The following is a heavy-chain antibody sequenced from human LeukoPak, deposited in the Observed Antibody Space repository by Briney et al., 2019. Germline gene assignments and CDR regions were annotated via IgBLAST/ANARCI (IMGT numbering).Heavy chain of an antibody. Sequence: GGSLRLSCAASEFTFSSYSMNWIRQAPGKGLEWVSSISTSSSYIYYADSVKGRFTISRDNAKNSLYLQMNSLRAEDTAVYYCARDRGDSSDGMDVWGQGTTVIVSS. CDR1: EFTFSSYS. CDR2: ISTSSSYI. V-gene: IGHV3-21*01. J-gene: IGHJ6*02. D-gene: IGHD5-18*01. CDR3: ARDRGDSSDGMDV.